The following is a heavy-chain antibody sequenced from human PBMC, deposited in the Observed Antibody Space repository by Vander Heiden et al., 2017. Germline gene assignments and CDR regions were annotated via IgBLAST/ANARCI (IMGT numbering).Heavy chain of an antibody. D-gene: IGHD4-4*01. CDR2: IKGKIERGTT. CDR1: GFTLSDTW. Sequence: EVQLVESGGGLVKRGGSLTLSCSASGFTLSDTWMTWIRQAPGKGLEWVGRIKGKIERGTTDYAPPVNGRFTISRDDSTNTLYLQMNGLKTEDTALYFCNTWLTTVRGGTSDHWGQGTLVTVSS. V-gene: IGHV3-15*01. CDR3: NTWLTTVRGGTSDH. J-gene: IGHJ4*02.